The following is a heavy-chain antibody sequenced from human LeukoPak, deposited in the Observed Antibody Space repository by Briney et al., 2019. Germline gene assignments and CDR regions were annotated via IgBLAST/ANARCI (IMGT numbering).Heavy chain of an antibody. CDR1: GFTFDDYA. D-gene: IGHD6-13*01. CDR3: AKQEKDSSSWLNYYYYGMDV. CDR2: ISGDGGST. J-gene: IGHJ6*02. Sequence: PGGSLRLSCAASGFTFDDYAMHWVRQAPGKGLEWVSLISGDGGSTYYADSVKGRFTISRDNSKNPLYLQMNSLRTEDTALYYCAKQEKDSSSWLNYYYYGMDVWGQGTTVTVSS. V-gene: IGHV3-43*02.